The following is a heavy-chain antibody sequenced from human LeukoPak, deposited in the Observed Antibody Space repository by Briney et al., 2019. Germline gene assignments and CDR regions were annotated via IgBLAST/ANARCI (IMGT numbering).Heavy chain of an antibody. V-gene: IGHV3-23*01. CDR3: ARDQTRYSSGWYLLAY. D-gene: IGHD6-19*01. Sequence: PGGSLRLSCEASGFTFSTFAMIWVRQPPGKGLEWVSSIFPSGGEIHYADSVKGRFTISRDNSKNTLYLQMNSLRAEDTAVYYCARDQTRYSSGWYLLAYWGQGTLVTVSS. CDR2: IFPSGGEI. J-gene: IGHJ4*02. CDR1: GFTFSTFA.